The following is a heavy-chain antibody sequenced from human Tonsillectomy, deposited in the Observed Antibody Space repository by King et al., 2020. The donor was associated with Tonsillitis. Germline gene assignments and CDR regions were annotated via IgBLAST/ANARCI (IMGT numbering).Heavy chain of an antibody. Sequence: VQLVESGGGLVQPGVSLRLSCAASGLTFSSYEMNWVRQAPGKGLEWFSDISSSGFTIYFADSVEGRFTISRDNAKNSLYLQMNSLRAEDTAVYYCARVYNYYYYMDVWGKGTTVTVSS. CDR1: GLTFSSYE. J-gene: IGHJ6*03. CDR2: ISSSGFTI. CDR3: ARVYNYYYYMDV. V-gene: IGHV3-48*03.